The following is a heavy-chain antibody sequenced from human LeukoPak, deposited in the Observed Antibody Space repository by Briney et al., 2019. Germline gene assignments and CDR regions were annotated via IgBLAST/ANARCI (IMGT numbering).Heavy chain of an antibody. J-gene: IGHJ5*02. Sequence: GGSLRLSCAASGFTFNSYAMSWVRQAPGKGLEWVSGISANGAKTYYADSVKGRFTISRDNSKNTQSLQMNSLRAEDTAVYYCASGGSRSSSWFDPWGQGTLVTVSS. CDR2: ISANGAKT. V-gene: IGHV3-23*01. CDR3: ASGGSRSSSWFDP. D-gene: IGHD6-6*01. CDR1: GFTFNSYA.